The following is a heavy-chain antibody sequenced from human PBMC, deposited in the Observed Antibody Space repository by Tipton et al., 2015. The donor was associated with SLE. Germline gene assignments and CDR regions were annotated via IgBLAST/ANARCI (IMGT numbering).Heavy chain of an antibody. Sequence: TLSLTCTVSGGSISSGSYYWSWIRQPAGKGLEGIGRIYTSGSTNYNPSLKSRVTISVDTSKNQFSLKLSSVTAADTAVYYCARDGGGSLGELSPFDYWGQGTLVTVSS. CDR3: ARDGGGSLGELSPFDY. CDR2: IYTSGST. D-gene: IGHD3-16*02. CDR1: GGSISSGSYY. J-gene: IGHJ4*02. V-gene: IGHV4-61*02.